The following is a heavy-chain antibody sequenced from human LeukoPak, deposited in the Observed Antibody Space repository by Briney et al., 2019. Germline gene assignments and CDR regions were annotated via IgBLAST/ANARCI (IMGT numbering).Heavy chain of an antibody. Sequence: SVKVSCKASGGTFSSYAISWVRQAPGQGLEWMGRIIPILGIANYAQKFQGRVTITADKSTSTACMELSSLRSEDTAVYYCARWDGIDYWGQGTLVTVSS. D-gene: IGHD1-1*01. CDR1: GGTFSSYA. CDR3: ARWDGIDY. V-gene: IGHV1-69*04. J-gene: IGHJ4*02. CDR2: IIPILGIA.